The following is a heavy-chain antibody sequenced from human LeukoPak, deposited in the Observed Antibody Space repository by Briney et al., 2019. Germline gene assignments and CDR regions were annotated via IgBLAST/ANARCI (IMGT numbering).Heavy chain of an antibody. Sequence: GGSLRLSCAASGFTFSSYSMNWVRQAPGRGLEWVSYISSSGSTIYYADSVKGRFTISRDNAKNSLYLQMNSLRAEDTAVYYCARDSGYYGSGSFHDAFDIWGQGTMVTVSS. CDR2: ISSSGSTI. V-gene: IGHV3-48*04. D-gene: IGHD3-10*01. J-gene: IGHJ3*02. CDR3: ARDSGYYGSGSFHDAFDI. CDR1: GFTFSSYS.